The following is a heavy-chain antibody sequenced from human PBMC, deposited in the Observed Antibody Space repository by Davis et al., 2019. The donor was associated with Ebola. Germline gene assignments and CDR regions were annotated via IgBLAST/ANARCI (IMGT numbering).Heavy chain of an antibody. J-gene: IGHJ4*02. CDR3: ARDAYYYGSGSYYPFGY. V-gene: IGHV3-23*01. D-gene: IGHD3-10*01. CDR2: ISGSGGST. Sequence: PGGSLRLSCAASGFTFSSYAMSWVRQAPGKGLEWVSAISGSGGSTYYADSVKGRFTISRDNAKNSLYLQMNSLRAEDTAVYYCARDAYYYGSGSYYPFGYWGQGTLVTVSS. CDR1: GFTFSSYA.